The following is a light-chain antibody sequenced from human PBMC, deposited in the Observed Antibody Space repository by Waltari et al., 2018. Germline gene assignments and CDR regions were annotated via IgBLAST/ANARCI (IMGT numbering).Light chain of an antibody. CDR2: GAS. CDR1: QSVSSN. CDR3: QQYNNWPPRRT. V-gene: IGKV3-15*01. J-gene: IGKJ1*01. Sequence: EIVMTQSPATLSVSPGERATLSCRASQSVSSNLAWYQQKPGQAPRLLIYGASTRATGIPARFSGSGSGTEFTLTISSLQSEDFAVCYCQQYNNWPPRRTFGQGTKVEIK.